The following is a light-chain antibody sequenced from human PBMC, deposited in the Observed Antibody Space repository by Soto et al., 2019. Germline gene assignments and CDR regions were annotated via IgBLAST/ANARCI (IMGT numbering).Light chain of an antibody. CDR2: DAS. CDR3: KQYNSYRT. Sequence: DIQITHSPSSLSASVVDRVTITFLARQSISSWLAWYQQKPGKAPKLLIYDASILESGVPARFSGSGSGKEFTLTISSLQPDDFATYYCKQYNSYRTFGQGTKVDIK. J-gene: IGKJ1*01. CDR1: QSISSW. V-gene: IGKV1-5*01.